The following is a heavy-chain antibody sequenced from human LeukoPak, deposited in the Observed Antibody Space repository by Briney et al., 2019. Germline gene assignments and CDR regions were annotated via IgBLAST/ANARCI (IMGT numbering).Heavy chain of an antibody. CDR3: ARGRGLPSAPIDY. D-gene: IGHD2-15*01. J-gene: IGHJ4*02. V-gene: IGHV3-33*01. CDR2: IWYDGSNK. Sequence: GRSLRLSCAASGFTFSSYGMHWVRQAPGKGLEWVAVIWYDGSNKNYADSVKGRFTISRDNSKNTLYLQMNSLRAEDTAVYYCARGRGLPSAPIDYWGQGTLVTVSS. CDR1: GFTFSSYG.